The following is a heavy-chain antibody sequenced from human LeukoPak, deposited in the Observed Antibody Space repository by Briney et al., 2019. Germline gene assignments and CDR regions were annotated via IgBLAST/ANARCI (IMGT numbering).Heavy chain of an antibody. J-gene: IGHJ5*02. D-gene: IGHD6-19*01. V-gene: IGHV1-18*01. CDR1: GYTFTSYG. Sequence: GASVKVSCKASGYTFTSYGISWVRQAPGQGLEWMGWISAYNGNTNYAQKLQGRVTMTTDTSTSTAYMGLRSLRSDDTAVYYCARENGYRQWLVQENWFDPWGQGTLVTVSS. CDR2: ISAYNGNT. CDR3: ARENGYRQWLVQENWFDP.